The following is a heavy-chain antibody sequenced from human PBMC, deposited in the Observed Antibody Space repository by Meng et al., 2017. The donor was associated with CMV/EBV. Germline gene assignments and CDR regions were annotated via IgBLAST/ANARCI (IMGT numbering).Heavy chain of an antibody. V-gene: IGHV4-39*07. CDR2: IYYSKST. Sequence: QLHLRHSGQGLVKPSETLPLPCSVSGDSINSSNNIWGWIRQPPGKGLEWIASIYYSKSTYYNPSLKSRVTIAVDTSKNQFSLRLSSVTAADTAVYYCARHGMWLIRNAYWGQGTLVTVSS. CDR1: GDSINSSNNI. CDR3: ARHGMWLIRNAY. D-gene: IGHD2-21*01. J-gene: IGHJ4*02.